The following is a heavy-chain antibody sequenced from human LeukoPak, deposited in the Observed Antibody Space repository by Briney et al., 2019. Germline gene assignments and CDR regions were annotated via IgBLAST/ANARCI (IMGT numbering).Heavy chain of an antibody. CDR3: ARRGTAYCRGGNCYSHKYFDY. V-gene: IGHV4-34*01. CDR2: INYSGNT. J-gene: IGHJ4*02. Sequence: PSETLSLTCAVYGGSLSGYYWTWIRQTPGKGLEWIGEINYSGNTNYNRSLKSRVTISADTSKNQFSLRLSSVTAADTAVYYCARRGTAYCRGGNCYSHKYFDYWGQGTQVTVSS. D-gene: IGHD2-15*01. CDR1: GGSLSGYY.